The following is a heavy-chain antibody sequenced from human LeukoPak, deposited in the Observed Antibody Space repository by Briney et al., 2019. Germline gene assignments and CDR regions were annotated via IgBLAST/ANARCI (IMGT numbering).Heavy chain of an antibody. J-gene: IGHJ4*02. CDR3: AATHGYCDYADC. CDR1: GFTFTSSA. V-gene: IGHV1-58*01. D-gene: IGHD4-17*01. Sequence: SVKLSCKASGFTFTSSAVQWVRQARGQRLEWIGGIVVGSGNTNYAEKLQERVNITRDMSTTTDYMELSSLRSEDTAVYYCAATHGYCDYADCWGQGTVVTVSS. CDR2: IVVGSGNT.